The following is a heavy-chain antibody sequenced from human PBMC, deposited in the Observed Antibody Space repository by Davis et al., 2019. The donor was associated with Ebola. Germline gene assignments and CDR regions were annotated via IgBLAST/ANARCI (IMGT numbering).Heavy chain of an antibody. Sequence: PGGSLRLSCAASGFTFSSYWMHWVRQAPGKGLVWVSRINSDGSSTSYADSVKGRFTISRDNAKNTLYLQMNSLRAEDTAVYYCARVWCPKAARNAFDIWGQGTMVTVSS. D-gene: IGHD2-15*01. CDR3: ARVWCPKAARNAFDI. V-gene: IGHV3-74*01. J-gene: IGHJ3*02. CDR1: GFTFSSYW. CDR2: INSDGSST.